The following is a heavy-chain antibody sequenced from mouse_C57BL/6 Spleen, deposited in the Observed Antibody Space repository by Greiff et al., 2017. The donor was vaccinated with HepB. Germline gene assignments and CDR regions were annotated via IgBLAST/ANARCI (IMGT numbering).Heavy chain of an antibody. CDR2: IHPNSGST. CDR1: GYTFTSYW. J-gene: IGHJ4*01. D-gene: IGHD2-2*01. CDR3: GNGYGDWEDYAMDY. V-gene: IGHV1-64*01. Sequence: VQLQQPGAELVKPGASVKLSCKASGYTFTSYWMHWVKQRPGQGLEWIGMIHPNSGSTNYNEKFKSKATLTVDKSSSTAYMQLSSLTSEDSAVYYCGNGYGDWEDYAMDYWGQGTSVTVSS.